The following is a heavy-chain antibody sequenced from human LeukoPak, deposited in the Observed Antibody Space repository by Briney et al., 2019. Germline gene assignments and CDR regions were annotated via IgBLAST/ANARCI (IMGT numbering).Heavy chain of an antibody. CDR2: ISGSGGST. D-gene: IGHD3-3*01. V-gene: IGHV3-23*01. CDR3: AKDPPYYDFWSGYYH. Sequence: GGSLRLSCAASGFTFSSYAMSRVRQAPGKGLEWVSAISGSGGSTYYADSVKGRFTISRDNSKDTLYLQMNSLRAEDTAVYYCAKDPPYYDFWSGYYHWGQGTLVTVSS. J-gene: IGHJ4*02. CDR1: GFTFSSYA.